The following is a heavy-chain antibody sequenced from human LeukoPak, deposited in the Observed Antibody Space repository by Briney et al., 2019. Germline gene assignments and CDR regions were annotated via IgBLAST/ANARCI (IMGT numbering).Heavy chain of an antibody. Sequence: GGSLRLSCAASGFTFSSYAMSWVRQAPGKGLEWVAVISYDGSNKYYADSVKGRFTISRDNSKNTLYLQMNSLRAEDTAVYYCARNSKNRIAAAANWFDPWGQGTLVTVSS. D-gene: IGHD6-13*01. V-gene: IGHV3-30-3*01. CDR2: ISYDGSNK. CDR1: GFTFSSYA. CDR3: ARNSKNRIAAAANWFDP. J-gene: IGHJ5*02.